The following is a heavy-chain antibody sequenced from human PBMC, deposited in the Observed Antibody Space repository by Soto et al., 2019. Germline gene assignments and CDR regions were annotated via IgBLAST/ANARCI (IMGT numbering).Heavy chain of an antibody. Sequence: TSETLSLTCTVSGGSISSYYWSWIRQPPGKGLEWIGYIYYSGSTNYNPSLKSRVTISVDTSKNQFSLKLSSVTAADTAVYYCARTPIAVAGTRLNYFDYWGQGTLVTVSS. D-gene: IGHD6-19*01. CDR2: IYYSGST. CDR1: GGSISSYY. J-gene: IGHJ4*02. CDR3: ARTPIAVAGTRLNYFDY. V-gene: IGHV4-59*08.